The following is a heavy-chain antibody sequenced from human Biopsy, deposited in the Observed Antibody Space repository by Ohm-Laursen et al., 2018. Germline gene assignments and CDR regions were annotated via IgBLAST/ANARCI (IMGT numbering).Heavy chain of an antibody. CDR2: IYYTGST. CDR3: ARRGSGGRSFDY. D-gene: IGHD2-15*01. CDR1: GGSISSYY. V-gene: IGHV4-59*08. Sequence: TLSLTCTVSGGSISSYYWSWIRQPPGKGLEWIGYIYYTGSTNYNPSLRSRVTISVDTSMNHLSLRLTSVTAADTAVYYCARRGSGGRSFDYWGQGSLVTVSS. J-gene: IGHJ4*02.